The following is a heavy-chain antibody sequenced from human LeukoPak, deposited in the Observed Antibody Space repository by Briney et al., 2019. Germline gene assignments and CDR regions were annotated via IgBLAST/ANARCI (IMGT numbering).Heavy chain of an antibody. D-gene: IGHD3-9*01. CDR3: ARESRPTSFDWLLPNFDY. V-gene: IGHV1-69*05. CDR1: GGTFSSYA. Sequence: AASVKVSCKASGGTFSSYAISWVRQAPGQGLEWMGGIIPIFGTANYAQKFQGRVTITTDESTSTAYMELSSLRSEDTAVYYCARESRPTSFDWLLPNFDYWGQGTLVTVSS. J-gene: IGHJ4*02. CDR2: IIPIFGTA.